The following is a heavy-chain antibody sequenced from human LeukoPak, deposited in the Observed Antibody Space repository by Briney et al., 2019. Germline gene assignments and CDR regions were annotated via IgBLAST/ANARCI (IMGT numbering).Heavy chain of an antibody. V-gene: IGHV3-23*01. J-gene: IGHJ4*02. D-gene: IGHD1-26*01. Sequence: GGSLRLSCATSGFTFSSYAMSWVRQAPGKGLEWVSAISGSGGSTYYADSVKGRFTISRDNSKNTLYLQMNSLRAEDTAVYYCARGRSGSYLYYFDYWGQGTLVTVSS. CDR2: ISGSGGST. CDR1: GFTFSSYA. CDR3: ARGRSGSYLYYFDY.